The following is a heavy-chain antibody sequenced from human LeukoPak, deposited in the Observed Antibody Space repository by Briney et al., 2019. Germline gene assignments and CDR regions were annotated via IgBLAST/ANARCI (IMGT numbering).Heavy chain of an antibody. D-gene: IGHD3-10*01. V-gene: IGHV4-34*01. CDR1: GGSFSGYY. CDR2: INHSGST. J-gene: IGHJ5*02. Sequence: PSETLSLTCAVYGGSFSGYYWSWIRQPPGKGLEWIGEINHSGSTNYNPSLKSRVTISVDTSKNQFSLKLSSVTAADTAVYYCARVGRSYYYGSGSSRSWFDPWGQGTLVTVSS. CDR3: ARVGRSYYYGSGSSRSWFDP.